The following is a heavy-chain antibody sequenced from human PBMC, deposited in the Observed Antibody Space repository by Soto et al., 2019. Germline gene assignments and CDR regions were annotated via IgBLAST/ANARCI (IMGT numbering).Heavy chain of an antibody. Sequence: EVQLLESGGGLVQPGGSLRLSCAASGFTFSSYTRSWVPQAPGKGLEWVYAMSGSGGTTYYADSVKGRFTISRDNSKNTLYLQMNSLSAEDTAVYYCAKSRYDSSGYFDYWGQGTLVTVSS. CDR3: AKSRYDSSGYFDY. V-gene: IGHV3-23*01. CDR2: MSGSGGTT. J-gene: IGHJ4*02. D-gene: IGHD3-22*01. CDR1: GFTFSSYT.